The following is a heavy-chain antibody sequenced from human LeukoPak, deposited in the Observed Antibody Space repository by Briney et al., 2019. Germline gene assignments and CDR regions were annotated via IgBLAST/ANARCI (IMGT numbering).Heavy chain of an antibody. CDR2: IYYSGST. Sequence: SETLSLTCTVSGGSISSYYWSWIRQPPGKGLEWIGYIYYSGSTNYNPSLKSRVTISVDTSKNQFSLKLSSVTAADTAVYYCARQMNSSSWYYYYYGMDVWGQGTTVTVSS. D-gene: IGHD6-13*01. CDR3: ARQMNSSSWYYYYYGMDV. V-gene: IGHV4-59*08. CDR1: GGSISSYY. J-gene: IGHJ6*02.